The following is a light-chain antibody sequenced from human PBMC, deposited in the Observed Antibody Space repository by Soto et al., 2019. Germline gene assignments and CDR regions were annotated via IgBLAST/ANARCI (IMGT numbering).Light chain of an antibody. CDR3: CSYAGSYTYV. CDR1: SRDVGGYNY. Sequence: QSALTQPRSVSGSPGQSVTMSCTGTSRDVGGYNYVSWYQHHPGKAPKLMIYDVIERPSGVPDRFSGSRSGTTASLTISGLQTEDAADYYCCSYAGSYTYVFGTGTKLTVL. J-gene: IGLJ1*01. CDR2: DVI. V-gene: IGLV2-11*01.